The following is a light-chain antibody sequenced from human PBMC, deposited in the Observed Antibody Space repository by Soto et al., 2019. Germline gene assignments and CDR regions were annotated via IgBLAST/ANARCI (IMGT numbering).Light chain of an antibody. CDR2: DAS. CDR3: QQANSFPRT. Sequence: DIQMTQSPSSVSASVGDRVTITCRASQNIGTWLAWYQQKPGKAPNLLIYDASTLQSGVPSRFSGSGSGTDFSLTISSLQPEDFTTYYCQQANSFPRTFGQGTKVEVK. J-gene: IGKJ1*01. V-gene: IGKV1-12*01. CDR1: QNIGTW.